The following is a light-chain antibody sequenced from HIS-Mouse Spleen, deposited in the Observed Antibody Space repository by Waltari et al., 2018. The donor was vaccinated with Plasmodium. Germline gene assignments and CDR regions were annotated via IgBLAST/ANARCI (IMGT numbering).Light chain of an antibody. CDR3: CSYAGSSTFVV. V-gene: IGLV2-23*03. J-gene: IGLJ2*01. CDR2: EGS. Sequence: QSALTQPASVSGSPGQSITISCTGTSSDVGSYNLVSWYQQHPGKAPKLMICEGSKRPSGVSKRFSGSKSGNTASLTISGLQAEDEADYYCCSYAGSSTFVVFGGGTKLTVL. CDR1: SSDVGSYNL.